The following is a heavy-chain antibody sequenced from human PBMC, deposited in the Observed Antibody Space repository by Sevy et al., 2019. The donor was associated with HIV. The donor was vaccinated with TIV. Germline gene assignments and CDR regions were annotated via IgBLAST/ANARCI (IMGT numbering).Heavy chain of an antibody. CDR3: ARGITSMFGGGYYFDY. CDR2: IIPIFGTA. Sequence: ASVKVSCKASGGTFSSYAISWVRQAPGQGLEWMGGIIPIFGTANYAQKFQGRVTITADESTSTTYMELSSLRSEDTAVYFCARGITSMFGGGYYFDYWAREPWSPSPQ. CDR1: GGTFSSYA. V-gene: IGHV1-69*13. D-gene: IGHD5-18*01. J-gene: IGHJ4*02.